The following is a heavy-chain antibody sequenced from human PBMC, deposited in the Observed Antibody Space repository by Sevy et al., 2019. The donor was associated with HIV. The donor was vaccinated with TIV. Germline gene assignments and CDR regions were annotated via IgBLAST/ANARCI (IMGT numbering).Heavy chain of an antibody. CDR3: ARVNGGCSSTSCFAWGGVTNAFHI. Sequence: GGSLRLSCAASGFTFSSYAMHWVRQAPGKGLEWVAVISYDGSNKYYADSVKGRFTISRDNSKNTLYLQMNSLRAEDTALYYCARVNGGCSSTSCFAWGGVTNAFHIWGQGTMVTVSS. J-gene: IGHJ3*02. V-gene: IGHV3-30-3*01. D-gene: IGHD2-2*01. CDR2: ISYDGSNK. CDR1: GFTFSSYA.